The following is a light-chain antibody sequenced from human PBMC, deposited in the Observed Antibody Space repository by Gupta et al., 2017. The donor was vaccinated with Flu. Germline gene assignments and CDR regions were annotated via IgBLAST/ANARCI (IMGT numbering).Light chain of an antibody. CDR2: GAS. CDR3: QRYDDWPLYT. V-gene: IGKV3-15*01. J-gene: IGKJ2*01. CDR1: QSINTD. Sequence: ETATLSCRASQSINTDLAWYQQKPGQAPRLLIPGASTRATGIPARFSGSGSGTEFTLTISGLQSEDFAVYYCQRYDDWPLYTFGQGTRLEIK.